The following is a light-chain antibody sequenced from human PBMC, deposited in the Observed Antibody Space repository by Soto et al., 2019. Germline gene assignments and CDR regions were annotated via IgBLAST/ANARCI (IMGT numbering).Light chain of an antibody. Sequence: AIRMAQSPSSLSASTGDRVTITCRASQGISSYLAWYQQKPGKAPKLLIYAASTLQSGVPSRFSGSGSGTDFTLTISCLQSEDFATYYCQQYYSYPLGFGGGTKLDIK. CDR3: QQYYSYPLG. CDR2: AAS. CDR1: QGISSY. V-gene: IGKV1-8*01. J-gene: IGKJ4*01.